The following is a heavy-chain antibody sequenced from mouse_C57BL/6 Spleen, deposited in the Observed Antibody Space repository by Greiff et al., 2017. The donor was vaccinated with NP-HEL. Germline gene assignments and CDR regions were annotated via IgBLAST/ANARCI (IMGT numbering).Heavy chain of an antibody. CDR2: INPNNGGT. D-gene: IGHD1-1*01. V-gene: IGHV1-18*01. CDR3: ARGIIYYYGEGYFDV. CDR1: GYTFTDYN. J-gene: IGHJ1*03. Sequence: EVQLQQSGPELVKPGASVKIPCKASGYTFTDYNMDWVKQSHGKSLEWIGDINPNNGGTIYNQKFKGKATLTVDKSSSTAYMELRSLTSEDTAVYYWARGIIYYYGEGYFDVWGTGTTVTVSS.